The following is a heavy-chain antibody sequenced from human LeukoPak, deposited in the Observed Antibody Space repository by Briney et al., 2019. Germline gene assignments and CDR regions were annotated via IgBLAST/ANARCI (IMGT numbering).Heavy chain of an antibody. J-gene: IGHJ2*01. V-gene: IGHV3-48*01. CDR2: ISSSSSTI. Sequence: GGSLRLSCAASGFTFSSYSMSWVRQAPGKGLEWVSYISSSSSTIYYADSVKGRFTISRDNSKNTLYLQMNSLRLEDTALYYCAKDADTATIIYWYFDLWGRGTLVTVSS. CDR3: AKDADTATIIYWYFDL. CDR1: GFTFSSYS. D-gene: IGHD5-18*01.